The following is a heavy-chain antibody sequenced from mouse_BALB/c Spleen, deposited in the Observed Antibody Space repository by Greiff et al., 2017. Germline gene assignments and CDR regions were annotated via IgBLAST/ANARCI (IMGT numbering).Heavy chain of an antibody. CDR1: GFTFSSYG. J-gene: IGHJ2*01. D-gene: IGHD1-1*01. Sequence: EVKLMESGGGLVQPGGSLKLSCAASGFTFSSYGMSWVRQTPDKRLELVATINSNGGSTYYPDSVKGRFTISRDNAKNTLYLQMSSLKSEDTAMYYCARIYYGGFGYWGQGTTLTVSS. V-gene: IGHV5-6-3*01. CDR2: INSNGGST. CDR3: ARIYYGGFGY.